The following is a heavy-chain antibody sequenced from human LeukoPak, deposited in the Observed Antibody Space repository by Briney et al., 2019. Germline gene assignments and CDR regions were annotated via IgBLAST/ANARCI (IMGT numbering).Heavy chain of an antibody. Sequence: ASVKVSCKASGYTFTSYDINWVRQAPGQGLEWMGRIIPILGIANYAQKFQGRVTITADKSTSTAYMELSSLRSEDTAVYYCAREAYGGNSGNYYGMDVWGQGTTVTVSS. CDR2: IIPILGIA. D-gene: IGHD4-23*01. J-gene: IGHJ6*02. V-gene: IGHV1-69*04. CDR3: AREAYGGNSGNYYGMDV. CDR1: GYTFTSYD.